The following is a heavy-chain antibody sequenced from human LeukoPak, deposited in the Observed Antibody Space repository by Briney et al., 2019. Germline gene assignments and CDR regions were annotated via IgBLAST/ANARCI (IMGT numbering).Heavy chain of an antibody. CDR3: ARQSSVSRPNFDY. Sequence: PSETLSLTCTVSGGSISSSSHYWGWIRQPPGKGLEWIGSIYYSGSTYYNPSLKSRVSISGDTSKNQFSLKLSSVTAADTAVYYCARQSSVSRPNFDYWGQGTLVTVSS. D-gene: IGHD5/OR15-5a*01. CDR2: IYYSGST. J-gene: IGHJ4*02. V-gene: IGHV4-39*01. CDR1: GGSISSSSHY.